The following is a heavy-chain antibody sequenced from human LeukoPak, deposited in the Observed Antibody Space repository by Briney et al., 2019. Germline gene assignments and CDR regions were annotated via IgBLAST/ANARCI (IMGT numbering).Heavy chain of an antibody. CDR3: ATGYTYASNWFDP. Sequence: GGSLRLSRAASGFTFSNYWMHWVRQAPGKGLVWVSCINNDGSRTIYADSVKGRFTISRDNAKNTLYLQMNSLRADDTAVYYCATGYTYASNWFDPWGQGTLVTVSS. CDR2: INNDGSRT. V-gene: IGHV3-74*01. J-gene: IGHJ5*02. D-gene: IGHD5-18*01. CDR1: GFTFSNYW.